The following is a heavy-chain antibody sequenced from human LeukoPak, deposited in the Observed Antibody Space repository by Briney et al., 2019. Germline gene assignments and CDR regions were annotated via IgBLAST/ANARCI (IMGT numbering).Heavy chain of an antibody. CDR1: GSTFSSYA. V-gene: IGHV3-30-3*01. CDR3: ARRGPLYYYGMDV. Sequence: GGSLRLSCAASGSTFSSYAMHWVRQAPGKGLEWVAVISYDGSNKYYADSVKGRFTISRDNSKNTLYLQMNSLRAEDTAVYYCARRGPLYYYGMDVWGQGTTVTVSS. J-gene: IGHJ6*02. CDR2: ISYDGSNK.